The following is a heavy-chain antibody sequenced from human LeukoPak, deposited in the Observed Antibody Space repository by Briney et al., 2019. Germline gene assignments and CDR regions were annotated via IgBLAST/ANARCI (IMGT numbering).Heavy chain of an antibody. CDR1: GGSFSGDY. D-gene: IGHD3-10*01. V-gene: IGHV4-34*01. CDR3: ARDRERGMVRGIFDY. J-gene: IGHJ4*02. Sequence: SETLSLTCAVYGGSFSGDYWSWIRQPPGKGLEWIGEINHSGRTNYKPSLKSRVTISVDTSKNQFSLKLNSVTAADTAVYYCARDRERGMVRGIFDYWGQGTLVTVSS. CDR2: INHSGRT.